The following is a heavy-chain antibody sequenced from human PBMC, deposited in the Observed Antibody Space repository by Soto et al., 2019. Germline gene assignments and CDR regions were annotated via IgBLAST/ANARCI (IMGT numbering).Heavy chain of an antibody. CDR1: GYTFSSYG. Sequence: QVQLLQSGAEVKKPGASVKVSCKASGYTFSSYGISWVRQAPGQGLEWMGWISAYNGNTKYAQKFQGRVTMTTDTSTRTAYMELMSLRSNDTAVYYCSSDSPPVDYWGQGNLVNVSS. CDR2: ISAYNGNT. V-gene: IGHV1-18*01. J-gene: IGHJ4*02. CDR3: SSDSPPVDY.